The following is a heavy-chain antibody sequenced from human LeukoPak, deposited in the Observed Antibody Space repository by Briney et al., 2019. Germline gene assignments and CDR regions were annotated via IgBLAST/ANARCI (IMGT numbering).Heavy chain of an antibody. CDR3: ASLAGTYYYDSSGYYLDAFDI. V-gene: IGHV1-18*01. D-gene: IGHD3-22*01. CDR2: ISAYNGNT. CDR1: GYTFTSYG. Sequence: ASVKVSCKASGYTFTSYGISWVRQAPGQGLEWMGWISAYNGNTNYAQKLQGRVTMTTDTSTSTAYMELRSLRSDDTAVYYCASLAGTYYYDSSGYYLDAFDIWGQGTLVTVSS. J-gene: IGHJ3*02.